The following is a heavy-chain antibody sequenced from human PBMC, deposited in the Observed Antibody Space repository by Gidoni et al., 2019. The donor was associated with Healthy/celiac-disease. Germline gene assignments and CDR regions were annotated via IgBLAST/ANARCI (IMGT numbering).Heavy chain of an antibody. D-gene: IGHD1-26*01. Sequence: QVQLVESGGGVVQPGRSRRLSCAPSGFTFSSYGMPGVRQAPGKGLECVAVIWYDGSNKYYADSVKGRFTISRDNSKNTLYLQMNSLRAEDTAVYYCARDLGVGAPPGDYWGQGTLVTVSS. CDR3: ARDLGVGAPPGDY. CDR2: IWYDGSNK. CDR1: GFTFSSYG. J-gene: IGHJ4*02. V-gene: IGHV3-33*01.